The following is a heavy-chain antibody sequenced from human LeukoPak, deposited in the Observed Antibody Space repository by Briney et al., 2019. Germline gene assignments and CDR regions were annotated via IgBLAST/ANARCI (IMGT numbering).Heavy chain of an antibody. CDR3: ARSGYSFGNAFDI. J-gene: IGHJ3*02. Sequence: SETLSLTCAVSGHSISSGYCWGWIRQSPGKGLEWIGTVYHTGNTYYNPSLKSRVTISIDTPKNQFSLKLSSVTAAETAIYYCARSGYSFGNAFDIWGQGTVVTVSS. V-gene: IGHV4-38-2*01. CDR2: VYHTGNT. CDR1: GHSISSGYC. D-gene: IGHD5-18*01.